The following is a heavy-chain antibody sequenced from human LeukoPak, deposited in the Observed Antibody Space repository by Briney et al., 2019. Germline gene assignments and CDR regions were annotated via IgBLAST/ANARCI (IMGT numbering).Heavy chain of an antibody. CDR3: ARARRWRASSSWYVGYYFDY. CDR2: INHSGST. V-gene: IGHV4-34*01. CDR1: GGSFSGYY. Sequence: SETLSLTCAVYGGSFSGYYWSWIRQPPGKGLEWIGEINHSGSTNYNPSLKSRVTISVDTSKNQFSLKLSSVTAADTAVHYCARARRWRASSSWYVGYYFDYWGQGTLVTVSS. D-gene: IGHD6-13*01. J-gene: IGHJ4*02.